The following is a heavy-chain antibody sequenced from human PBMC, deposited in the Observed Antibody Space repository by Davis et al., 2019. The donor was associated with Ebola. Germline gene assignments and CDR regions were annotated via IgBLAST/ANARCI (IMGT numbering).Heavy chain of an antibody. D-gene: IGHD2-8*01. Sequence: SVKVSCKASGGTFSSYAISWVRQAPGQGLEWMGGIIPIFGTANYAQKLQGRVTMTTDTSTSTAYMELRSLRSDDTAIYYCARDSFCTYGVCNDRDFDYWGQGTLVTVSS. CDR3: ARDSFCTYGVCNDRDFDY. V-gene: IGHV1-69*05. CDR2: IIPIFGTA. CDR1: GGTFSSYA. J-gene: IGHJ4*02.